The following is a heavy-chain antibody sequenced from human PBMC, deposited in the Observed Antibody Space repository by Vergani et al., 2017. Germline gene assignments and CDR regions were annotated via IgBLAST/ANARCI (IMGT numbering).Heavy chain of an antibody. J-gene: IGHJ4*02. Sequence: QVQLVQSGAEVKKPGSSVKVSCKASGGTFSSYTISWVRQAPGQGLEWMGRIIPILGIANYAQKFQGRVTITADKSTSTAYMELSSLRSEDTAVYYCARVGGGITGTTGGWWAQARTVYYFDYWGQGTLVTVSS. CDR3: ARVGGGITGTTGGWWAQARTVYYFDY. D-gene: IGHD1-20*01. CDR2: IIPILGIA. V-gene: IGHV1-69*02. CDR1: GGTFSSYT.